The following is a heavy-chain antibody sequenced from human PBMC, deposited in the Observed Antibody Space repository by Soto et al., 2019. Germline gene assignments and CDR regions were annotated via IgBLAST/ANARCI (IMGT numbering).Heavy chain of an antibody. V-gene: IGHV4-61*01. CDR2: IYYSGST. CDR3: AREGDMVRGVPFDY. CDR1: GGSVSSGSYY. D-gene: IGHD3-10*01. Sequence: QVQLQESGPGLVKPSETLSLTCTVSGGSVSSGSYYWSWIRQPPGKGLEWIGYIYYSGSTNYNPSLIRRVTISVDTSKNQFSLKLSSVTAADTAVYYCAREGDMVRGVPFDYWGQGPLVTVSS. J-gene: IGHJ4*02.